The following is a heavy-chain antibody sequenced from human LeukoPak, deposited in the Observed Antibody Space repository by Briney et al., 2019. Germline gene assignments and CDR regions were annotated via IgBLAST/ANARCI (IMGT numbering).Heavy chain of an antibody. D-gene: IGHD2-15*01. CDR3: VRDNPRCCGVVPANIDDY. Sequence: GGSLRLSCAASGLSFSRDSMNWVRQAPGKGLEWISYISHDSGIKYYADSVRGRFTISRDNAKNSLYLQMHSLRAEDTAVYFCVRDNPRCCGVVPANIDDYWGQGTLVTVSS. CDR2: ISHDSGIK. J-gene: IGHJ4*02. CDR1: GLSFSRDS. V-gene: IGHV3-48*01.